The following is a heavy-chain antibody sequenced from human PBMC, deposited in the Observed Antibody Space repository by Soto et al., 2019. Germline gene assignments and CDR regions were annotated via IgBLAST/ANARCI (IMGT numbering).Heavy chain of an antibody. D-gene: IGHD1-26*01. CDR1: GFTFISYA. V-gene: IGHV3-23*01. Sequence: EVQLLESGGGSVQPGGSLRLSCAASGFTFISYAMNWVRQAPGKGLEWVSAISGSADRTYYADSVKGRFTISRDNSNKKMNLRKNSLRAEDTAVYYCAKVGAHTGSHYDAFDIWGKGTMVTVSS. CDR3: AKVGAHTGSHYDAFDI. CDR2: ISGSADRT. J-gene: IGHJ3*02.